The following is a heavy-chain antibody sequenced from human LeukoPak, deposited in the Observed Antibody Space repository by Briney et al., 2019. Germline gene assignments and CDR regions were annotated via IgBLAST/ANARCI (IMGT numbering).Heavy chain of an antibody. CDR1: GFTFGDYA. CDR2: IRSKAYGGTT. Sequence: GGSLRLSCAASGFTFGDYAMTWFRQAPGKGLEWVGFIRSKAYGGTTEYAASVKGRFIISRDDSRSIAYLQMNSLKTEDTAVYYCTRDGIYYDSSGQSGVDYWGQGTLVTVSS. V-gene: IGHV3-49*03. D-gene: IGHD3-22*01. J-gene: IGHJ4*02. CDR3: TRDGIYYDSSGQSGVDY.